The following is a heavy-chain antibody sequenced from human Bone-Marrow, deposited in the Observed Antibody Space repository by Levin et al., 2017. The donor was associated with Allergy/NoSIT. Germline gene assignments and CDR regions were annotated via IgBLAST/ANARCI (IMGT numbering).Heavy chain of an antibody. Sequence: SETLSLTCTVSGGSISSYYWSWIRQPAGKGLEWIGRISSSGSTNDNPYLKGRVIMSLHTSKNQFSLKLFSVTAADTTVYYCARGYDSSGAFDYWGQGTLVTVSS. J-gene: IGHJ4*02. CDR2: ISSSGST. D-gene: IGHD3-22*01. CDR1: GGSISSYY. CDR3: ARGYDSSGAFDY. V-gene: IGHV4-4*07.